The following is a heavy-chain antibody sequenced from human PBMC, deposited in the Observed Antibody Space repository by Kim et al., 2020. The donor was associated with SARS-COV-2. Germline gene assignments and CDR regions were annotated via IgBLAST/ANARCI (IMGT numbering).Heavy chain of an antibody. J-gene: IGHJ4*02. D-gene: IGHD3-22*01. Sequence: ASVKVSCKASGYTFTSYGISWVRQAPGQGLEWMGWISAYNGNTNYAQKLQGRVTMTTDTSTSTAYMELRSLRSDDTAVYYCARRKYYYDSSGYRNPGFDYWGQGTLVTVSS. CDR3: ARRKYYYDSSGYRNPGFDY. CDR1: GYTFTSYG. V-gene: IGHV1-18*01. CDR2: ISAYNGNT.